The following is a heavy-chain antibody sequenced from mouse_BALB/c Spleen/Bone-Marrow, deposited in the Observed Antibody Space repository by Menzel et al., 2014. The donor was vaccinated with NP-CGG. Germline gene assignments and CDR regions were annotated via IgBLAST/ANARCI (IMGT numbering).Heavy chain of an antibody. Sequence: QVHVKQAGAELARPGASVKLSCKASGYTFTSYWMQWVNQRPGQGLEWIGAIYPGDGDTRYTQKFKGKATLTADKSSSTAYMQLSSLASEDSAVYYCARLGRGLDYWGQGPPLTVSS. CDR1: GYTFTSYW. CDR3: ARLGRGLDY. J-gene: IGHJ2*01. CDR2: IYPGDGDT. V-gene: IGHV1-87*01. D-gene: IGHD3-1*01.